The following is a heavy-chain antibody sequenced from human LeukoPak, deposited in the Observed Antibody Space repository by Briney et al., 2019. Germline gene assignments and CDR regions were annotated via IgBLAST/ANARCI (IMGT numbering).Heavy chain of an antibody. CDR3: ARDHNYAFDN. Sequence: GGSLRLSCTASGFPFIEYSMNWVRQAPGKGLEWISYIGISSGNTKYADSVKGRFTISADNAKNSLYLQMISLRVEDTAVYYCARDHNYAFDNWGQGSLVSVSS. V-gene: IGHV3-48*04. CDR1: GFPFIEYS. D-gene: IGHD5-18*01. CDR2: IGISSGNT. J-gene: IGHJ4*02.